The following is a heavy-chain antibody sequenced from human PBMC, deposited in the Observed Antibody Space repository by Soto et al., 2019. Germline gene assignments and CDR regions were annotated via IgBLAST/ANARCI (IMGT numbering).Heavy chain of an antibody. CDR2: ISGSGSTM. CDR1: GFTFSAYY. Sequence: QVQLVESGGGLVKTGGSRRLSCAASGFTFSAYYMGWVRQAPGKGLEWLSFISGSGSTMEYADSVKGRFTVSRDNANNSVYLQMSSLRADDTAVYFCARGNWYFDFWGRGTLVTVSS. CDR3: ARGNWYFDF. V-gene: IGHV3-11*01. J-gene: IGHJ2*01.